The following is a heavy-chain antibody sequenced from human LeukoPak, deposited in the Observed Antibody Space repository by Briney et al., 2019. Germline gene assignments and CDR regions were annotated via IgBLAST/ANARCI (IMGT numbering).Heavy chain of an antibody. J-gene: IGHJ5*02. V-gene: IGHV4-4*02. CDR1: GGSISSNNW. D-gene: IGHD6-13*01. Sequence: SGTLSLTCAVFGGSISSNNWWSWVRQPPGKGLEWIGEIFHSGSTNYNPSLKSRVTISVDKSKNQFSLKLNSVTAADTAVYYCARRYSSSFDWFDPWGQGTLVTVSS. CDR2: IFHSGST. CDR3: ARRYSSSFDWFDP.